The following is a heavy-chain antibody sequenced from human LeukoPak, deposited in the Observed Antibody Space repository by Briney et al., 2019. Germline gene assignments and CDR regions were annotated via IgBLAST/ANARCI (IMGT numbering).Heavy chain of an antibody. CDR3: AQVSDYGDYPDY. D-gene: IGHD4-17*01. CDR1: GFTFSSYG. Sequence: GGSLRLSWAAAGFTFSSYGMTWVRQPPGKGLEWVSVISSSGDSTYCADSVKGRFTISRDNSKTTMFLQMNSLRAEDTAIYYCAQVSDYGDYPDYWGQGTLVTVSS. J-gene: IGHJ4*02. V-gene: IGHV3-23*01. CDR2: ISSSGDST.